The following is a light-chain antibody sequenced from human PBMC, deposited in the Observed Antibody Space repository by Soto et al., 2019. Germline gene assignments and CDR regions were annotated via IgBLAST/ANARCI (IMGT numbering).Light chain of an antibody. V-gene: IGKV3-20*01. CDR1: QSLTNPY. CDR2: DIS. CDR3: QQYGSSEII. Sequence: EIVFTQSPGTLSLSPGDRAALFFRARQSLTNPYIAWYQQKPGQAPRLLIYDISSRATGIPDRFSGSVSGTDFTLTITRLEPEDFAVFYCQQYGSSEIIFGQGTRLEIK. J-gene: IGKJ5*01.